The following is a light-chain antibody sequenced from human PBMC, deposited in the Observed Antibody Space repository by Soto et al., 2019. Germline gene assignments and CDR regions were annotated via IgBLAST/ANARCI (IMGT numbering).Light chain of an antibody. CDR3: SAYSTGSTPVL. J-gene: IGLJ3*02. CDR2: DVN. Sequence: QSALTQPASVSGCPGQSITISCTGTSSDVGSTFNYVSWYQHHPGKAPRLIMSDVNHRPSGVSDRFSGSKSGNTASLTISGLQAEDEADYFCSAYSTGSTPVLFGGGTKLTVL. CDR1: SSDVGSTFNY. V-gene: IGLV2-14*03.